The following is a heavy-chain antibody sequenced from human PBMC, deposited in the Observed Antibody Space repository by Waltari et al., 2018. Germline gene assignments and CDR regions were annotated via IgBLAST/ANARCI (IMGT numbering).Heavy chain of an antibody. V-gene: IGHV1-2*02. CDR1: GYTFTGYY. Sequence: QVQLVQSGAEVKKPGASVKVSCKASGYTFTGYYMHWVRQAPGQGLEWMGRINPNSGGTNYAQKLQGRVTMTRDTAISTAYMELSRLRSDDTAVYYCARDRQYYYYYYYMDVWGKGTTVTVSS. CDR3: ARDRQYYYYYYYMDV. CDR2: INPNSGGT. J-gene: IGHJ6*03. D-gene: IGHD4-4*01.